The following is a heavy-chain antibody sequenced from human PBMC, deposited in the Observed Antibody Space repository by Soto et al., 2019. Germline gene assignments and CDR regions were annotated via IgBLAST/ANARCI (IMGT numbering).Heavy chain of an antibody. D-gene: IGHD2-15*01. V-gene: IGHV3-48*01. Sequence: EVQLVQSGGGLVQPGGSLRLSCAASGFTFSSYSMNWVRQAPGKGFEWLSYISSGASTIHYADSVKGRFTISRDNAEKSVFLQMNSLSAEDTAVYYCAREQVVVAALDHWGQGTLVTVSS. J-gene: IGHJ4*02. CDR2: ISSGASTI. CDR1: GFTFSSYS. CDR3: AREQVVVAALDH.